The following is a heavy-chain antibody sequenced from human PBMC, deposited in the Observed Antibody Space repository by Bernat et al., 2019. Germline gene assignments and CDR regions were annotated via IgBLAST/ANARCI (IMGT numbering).Heavy chain of an antibody. V-gene: IGHV3-74*01. D-gene: IGHD5-24*01. CDR3: ARRDGYKSIIDY. J-gene: IGHJ4*02. CDR1: GFTFSSYW. Sequence: EVQLVESGGGLVQPGGSLRLSCAASGFTFSSYWMHWVRQAPGKGLVWVSRINSDGSSTNYADSVRGRFTISRDNAKNTLYLQMNSLRAEDTAVYYCARRDGYKSIIDYWGQGTLVAVSS. CDR2: INSDGSST.